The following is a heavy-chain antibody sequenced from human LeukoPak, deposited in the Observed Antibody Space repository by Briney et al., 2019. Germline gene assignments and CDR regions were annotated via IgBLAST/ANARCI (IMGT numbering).Heavy chain of an antibody. J-gene: IGHJ5*02. CDR3: ARHRSDTGGKKGVNWFDP. Sequence: SETLPLTCSVSGGSIKNYYWSWIRQPPGKGLEWLGNIYFGGTTDYNSSLKSRLTISVDTFKNQLSLNLQSVTAADTATYYCARHRSDTGGKKGVNWFDPWGQGTLVAVSS. D-gene: IGHD4-23*01. V-gene: IGHV4-59*01. CDR2: IYFGGTT. CDR1: GGSIKNYY.